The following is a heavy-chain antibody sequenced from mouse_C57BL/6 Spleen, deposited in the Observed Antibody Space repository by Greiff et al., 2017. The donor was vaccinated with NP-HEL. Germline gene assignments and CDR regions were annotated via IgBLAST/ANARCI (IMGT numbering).Heavy chain of an antibody. CDR3: TRSGTTVGSSLYFDY. Sequence: QVQLKQSGAELVRPGASVTLSCKASGYTFTDYEMHWVKQTPVHGLEWIGAIDPETGGTAYNQKFKGKAILTADKSSSTAYMELRSLTSEDSAVYYCTRSGTTVGSSLYFDYWGQGTTLTVSS. CDR2: IDPETGGT. V-gene: IGHV1-15*01. D-gene: IGHD1-1*01. CDR1: GYTFTDYE. J-gene: IGHJ2*01.